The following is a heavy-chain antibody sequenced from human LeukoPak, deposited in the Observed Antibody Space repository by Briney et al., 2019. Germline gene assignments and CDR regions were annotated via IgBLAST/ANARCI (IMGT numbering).Heavy chain of an antibody. CDR2: ISGSGGST. J-gene: IGHJ3*02. D-gene: IGHD3-22*01. Sequence: GGSLRLSCAASGFTFSSYAMSWVRQAPGKGLEWVSVISGSGGSTYYTDSVKGRFTISRDNPRNTLYLQMNSLRAEDTAVYYFAKCFGPTYYYVSSGFFDAFDIWGRGTLVTVSS. V-gene: IGHV3-23*01. CDR3: AKCFGPTYYYVSSGFFDAFDI. CDR1: GFTFSSYA.